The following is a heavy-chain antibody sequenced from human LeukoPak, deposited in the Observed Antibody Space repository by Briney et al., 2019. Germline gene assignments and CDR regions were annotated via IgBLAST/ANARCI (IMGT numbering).Heavy chain of an antibody. D-gene: IGHD3-22*01. CDR3: ARALSGFYDY. CDR2: IHRNGSA. CDR1: GNSISGYS. J-gene: IGHJ4*02. Sequence: PSETLSLTCHVSGNSISGYSWSWIRQPAGKGLEWIGRIHRNGSATHNPSLKSRVTMTVATSRTQFSLKLSSVTAGDTAVYFCARALSGFYDYWGLGTRVIVSS. V-gene: IGHV4-4*07.